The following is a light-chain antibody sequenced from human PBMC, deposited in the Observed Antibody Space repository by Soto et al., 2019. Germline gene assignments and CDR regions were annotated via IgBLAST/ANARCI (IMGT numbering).Light chain of an antibody. CDR3: SSYTSSSLRV. CDR2: DVS. CDR1: SSDVGGYNY. J-gene: IGLJ2*01. V-gene: IGLV2-14*01. Sequence: QSALTQPASVSGSPGQSITISCTGTSSDVGGYNYVSWYQQHTGKAPKLMIYDVSNRPSGVSNRFSGSKSGNTASLTISGLQAEDEADYYCSSYTSSSLRVFGGGTKVTVL.